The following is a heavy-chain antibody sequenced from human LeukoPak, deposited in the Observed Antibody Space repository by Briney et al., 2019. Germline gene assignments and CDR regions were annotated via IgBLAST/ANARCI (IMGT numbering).Heavy chain of an antibody. V-gene: IGHV4-59*01. CDR1: GGSISSYN. CDR3: ARDSSGWGRFDY. D-gene: IGHD6-19*01. Sequence: SETLSLTCTVSGGSISSYNWSWIRQPPGKGLEWIGYIYYSGSTNYNPSLKSRVTISVDTSKNQFSLKLSSVTAADTAVYYCARDSSGWGRFDYWGQGTLVTVSS. J-gene: IGHJ4*02. CDR2: IYYSGST.